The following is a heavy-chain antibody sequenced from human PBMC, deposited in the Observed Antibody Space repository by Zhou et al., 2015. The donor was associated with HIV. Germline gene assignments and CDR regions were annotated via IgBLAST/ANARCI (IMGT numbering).Heavy chain of an antibody. CDR1: GFTFSSYS. D-gene: IGHD1-26*01. V-gene: IGHV3-48*01. J-gene: IGHJ4*02. CDR2: ISSDGFTT. Sequence: EVQLVESGGGLVQPGGSLRLSCAASGFTFSSYSMNWVRQAPGKGLEWISHISSDGFTTYYADVVKGRFLVSRDNARNSLYLQMSSLRAEDTAVYYCARDTTYGQFAAAFDYWGQGTLVTVSS. CDR3: ARDTTYGQFAAAFDY.